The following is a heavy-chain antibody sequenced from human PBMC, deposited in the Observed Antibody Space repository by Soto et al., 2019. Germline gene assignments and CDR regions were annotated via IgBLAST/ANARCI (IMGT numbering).Heavy chain of an antibody. V-gene: IGHV3-23*01. J-gene: IGHJ6*02. CDR1: GFTFSSYA. CDR3: GKGRSYYYYYGVDV. CDR2: ISGSGDNT. D-gene: IGHD1-26*01. Sequence: GGSLRLSCAVSGFTFSSYAMSWVRQAPGKGLEWVSSISGSGDNTYYADSVKGRFTISRDNSRNTLYLQMNSLRAEDTAVYYCGKGRSYYYYYGVDVWGQGTTVTVSS.